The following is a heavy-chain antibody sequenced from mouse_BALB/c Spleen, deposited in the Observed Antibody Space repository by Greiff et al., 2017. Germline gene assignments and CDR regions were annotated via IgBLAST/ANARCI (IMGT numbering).Heavy chain of an antibody. CDR1: GYTFTSYY. J-gene: IGHJ3*01. D-gene: IGHD2-1*01. Sequence: QVQLQQPGAELVKPGASVKLSCKASGYTFTSYYMYWVKQRPGQGLEWIGGINPSNGGTNFNEKFKSKATLTVDKSSSTAYMQLSSLTSEDSAVYYCTRSGGNYAWFAYWGQGTLVTVSA. CDR3: TRSGGNYAWFAY. CDR2: INPSNGGT. V-gene: IGHV1S81*02.